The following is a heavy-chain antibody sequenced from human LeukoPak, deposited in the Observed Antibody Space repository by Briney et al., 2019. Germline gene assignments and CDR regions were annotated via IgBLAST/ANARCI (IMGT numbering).Heavy chain of an antibody. CDR2: IYYSGST. J-gene: IGHJ5*02. V-gene: IGHV4-59*01. CDR1: GGSISSYY. Sequence: PSETLSLTCTVSGGSISSYYWSWIQQPPGKGLEWIGYIYYSGSTNYNPSLKSRVTISVDTSKNQFSLKLSSVTAADTAVYYCARDLDFWSGYYRFDPWGQGTLVTVSS. D-gene: IGHD3-3*01. CDR3: ARDLDFWSGYYRFDP.